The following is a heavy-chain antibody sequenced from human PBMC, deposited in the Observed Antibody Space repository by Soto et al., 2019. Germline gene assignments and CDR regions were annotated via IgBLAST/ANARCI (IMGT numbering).Heavy chain of an antibody. D-gene: IGHD4-17*01. Sequence: QVQLVQSGAEVKKPGASVKVSCKASGYTFTGYYMHWVRQAPGQGLEWMGWINPNSGGTNYAQKFQGWVTMTRDTSISTAYMELRRLRSDDTAVYYCATTVTTNCYYGMDVWGQGTTVTVSS. CDR3: ATTVTTNCYYGMDV. CDR2: INPNSGGT. CDR1: GYTFTGYY. V-gene: IGHV1-2*04. J-gene: IGHJ6*02.